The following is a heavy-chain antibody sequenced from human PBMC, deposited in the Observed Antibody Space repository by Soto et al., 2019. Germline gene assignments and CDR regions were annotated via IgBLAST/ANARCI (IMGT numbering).Heavy chain of an antibody. V-gene: IGHV4-39*01. J-gene: IGHJ6*03. D-gene: IGHD4-17*01. Sequence: ASETLSLTCTVSGGSISSSSYYWGWIRQPPGKGLEWIGSIYYSGSTYYNPSLKSRVTISVDTSKNQFSLKLSSVTAADTAVYYCARLRDYGDYYYYYMDVWGKGTTVTVSS. CDR2: IYYSGST. CDR1: GGSISSSSYY. CDR3: ARLRDYGDYYYYYMDV.